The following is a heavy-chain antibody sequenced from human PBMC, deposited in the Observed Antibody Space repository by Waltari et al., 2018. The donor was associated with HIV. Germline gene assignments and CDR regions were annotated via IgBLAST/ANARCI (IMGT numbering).Heavy chain of an antibody. Sequence: QVQLVQYGAEVRKTGASVKDSCKASGYTFTGPFLHWVRQAPGQGLEWMGWINPNSGGTNYAQKFQDRVTMTRDTSISTAYMELSRLRSDDTAVYYCARDFKGAVTIFGVVHNWFDPWGQGTLVTVSS. J-gene: IGHJ5*02. D-gene: IGHD3-3*01. V-gene: IGHV1-2*02. CDR3: ARDFKGAVTIFGVVHNWFDP. CDR1: GYTFTGPF. CDR2: INPNSGGT.